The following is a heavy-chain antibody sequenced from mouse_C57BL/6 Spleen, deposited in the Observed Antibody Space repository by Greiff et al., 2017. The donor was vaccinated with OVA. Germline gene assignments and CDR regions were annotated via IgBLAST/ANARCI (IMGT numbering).Heavy chain of an antibody. CDR2: IYPGDGDT. J-gene: IGHJ1*03. CDR3: ARDITTVVADCCFDV. D-gene: IGHD1-1*01. CDR1: GYAFSSYW. Sequence: QVQLQQSGAELVKPGASVKISCKASGYAFSSYWMNWVKQRPGKGLEWIGQIYPGDGDTNYNGKFKGKATLTADKSSSTAYMQLSSLTSEDSAVYFCARDITTVVADCCFDVWGTGTTVTVSS. V-gene: IGHV1-80*01.